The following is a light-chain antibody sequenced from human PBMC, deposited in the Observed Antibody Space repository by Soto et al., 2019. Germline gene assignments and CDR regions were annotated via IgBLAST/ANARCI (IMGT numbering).Light chain of an antibody. Sequence: DSVMTQTPLSLPVTLGQPASISCRSSQSLVHSDGNTYFNWLQQRPGQPPRILIYKIPTRFPGVPVRFSGSGAGADFTLKISRVEAEDVGVYYCMQATQSYTFGQGTKLEIK. J-gene: IGKJ2*01. CDR1: QSLVHSDGNTY. V-gene: IGKV2-24*01. CDR3: MQATQSYT. CDR2: KIP.